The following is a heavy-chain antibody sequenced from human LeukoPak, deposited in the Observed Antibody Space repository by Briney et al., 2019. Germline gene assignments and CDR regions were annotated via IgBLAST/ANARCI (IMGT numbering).Heavy chain of an antibody. CDR2: IYYSGST. CDR1: GGSISSYY. J-gene: IGHJ4*02. CDR3: ARHVLLWFGELYYFDY. V-gene: IGHV4-59*08. D-gene: IGHD3-10*01. Sequence: PSETLSLTCTVSGGSISSYYWSWIRQPPGKGLEWIGYIYYSGSTNYNPSLKSRVTITVDTSKNQFSLKLSSVTAADTAVYYCARHVLLWFGELYYFDYWGQGTLVTVSS.